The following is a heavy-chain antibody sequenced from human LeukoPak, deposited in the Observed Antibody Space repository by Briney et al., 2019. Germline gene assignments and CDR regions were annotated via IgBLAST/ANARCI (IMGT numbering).Heavy chain of an antibody. D-gene: IGHD6-13*01. CDR3: ARERYSGSGNDAFDI. Sequence: SETLSLTCAVYGASFNDYYWTWIRQPPGGELEWIGEVNHGGYTNYNPTLKSRVTISVDRSKNQYSLRLSSVTAADTAVYYCARERYSGSGNDAFDIWGQGTMVTISS. V-gene: IGHV4-34*01. CDR1: GASFNDYY. J-gene: IGHJ3*02. CDR2: VNHGGYT.